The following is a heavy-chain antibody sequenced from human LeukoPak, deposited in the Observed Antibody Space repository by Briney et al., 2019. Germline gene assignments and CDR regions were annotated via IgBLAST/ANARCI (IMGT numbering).Heavy chain of an antibody. J-gene: IGHJ5*02. CDR1: GGSFSGYY. CDR2: INHSGST. V-gene: IGHV4-34*01. D-gene: IGHD3-10*01. CDR3: ARVKARYYYGSGSFIDP. Sequence: SETLSLTYAVYGGSFSGYYWSWIRQPPGKGLEWIGEINHSGSTNYNPSLKSRVTISVDTSKNQFSLKLSSVAAADTAVYYCARVKARYYYGSGSFIDPWGQGTLVTVSP.